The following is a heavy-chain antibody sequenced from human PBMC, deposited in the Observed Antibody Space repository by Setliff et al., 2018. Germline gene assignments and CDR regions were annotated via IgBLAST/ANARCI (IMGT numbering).Heavy chain of an antibody. CDR3: ASPVDEYSSSWTFDY. CDR1: GYSISSGYF. Sequence: SETLSLTCAVSGYSISSGYFWAWIRQPPGEGLEWIGSIYHSGRTYYNPSLKSRVTMSVDTSKNQFSLRLSSVTAADTAVYYCASPVDEYSSSWTFDYWGQGTLVTVSS. D-gene: IGHD6-13*01. J-gene: IGHJ4*02. V-gene: IGHV4-38-2*01. CDR2: IYHSGRT.